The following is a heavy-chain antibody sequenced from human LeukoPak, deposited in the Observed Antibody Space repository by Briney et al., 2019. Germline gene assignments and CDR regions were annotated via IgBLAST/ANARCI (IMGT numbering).Heavy chain of an antibody. V-gene: IGHV3-30*18. D-gene: IGHD2-2*01. CDR2: ISYDGSNK. J-gene: IGHJ4*02. Sequence: PGGSLRLSCAASGFTFSSYWMSWVRQAPGKGLEWVAVISYDGSNKYYADSVKGRFTISRDNSKNTLYLQMNSLRAEDTAVYYCAKVGGYCSSTSCYWDCWGQETLVTVSS. CDR1: GFTFSSYW. CDR3: AKVGGYCSSTSCYWDC.